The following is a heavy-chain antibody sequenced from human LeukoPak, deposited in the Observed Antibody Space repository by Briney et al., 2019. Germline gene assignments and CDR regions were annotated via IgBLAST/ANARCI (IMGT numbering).Heavy chain of an antibody. Sequence: ASVKVSCKASGYTFTGYYMHWVRQAPGQGLEWMGWINPNSGGTNYAQKFQGRVTVTRDTSISTAYMELSRLRSGDTAVYYCARGLNYYGSSVGYWGQGTLVTVSS. CDR2: INPNSGGT. V-gene: IGHV1-2*02. J-gene: IGHJ4*02. CDR3: ARGLNYYGSSVGY. CDR1: GYTFTGYY. D-gene: IGHD3-22*01.